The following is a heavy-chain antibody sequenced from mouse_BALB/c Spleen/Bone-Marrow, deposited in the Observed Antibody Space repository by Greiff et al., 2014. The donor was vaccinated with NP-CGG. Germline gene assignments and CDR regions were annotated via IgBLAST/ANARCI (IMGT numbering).Heavy chain of an antibody. CDR1: GFSLTVCG. V-gene: IGHV2-6-7*01. Sequence: QVQLKESGPGLVAPSQSLSITCTVSGFSLTVCGVNWVRQPPGKGLEWLGMIWGDGITDYNSAFKSRLSTSKDDSKSQVFLKMNSLQTDDTAKYYCAREGSYFDYWGQGTTLTVSS. J-gene: IGHJ2*01. CDR2: IWGDGIT. D-gene: IGHD1-1*01. CDR3: AREGSYFDY.